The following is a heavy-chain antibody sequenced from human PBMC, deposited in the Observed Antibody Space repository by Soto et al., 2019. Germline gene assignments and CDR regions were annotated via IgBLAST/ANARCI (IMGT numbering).Heavy chain of an antibody. D-gene: IGHD6-13*01. CDR2: ISSSSTYI. Sequence: EVQLVESGGGLVKPGGSLRLSCAASGFTFSTYSMNWVRQAPGKGLEWVSSISSSSTYIYYADSVKGQFTISRDNAKNSLYLQMNSLRAEDTAVYYCARAASIAAADVDYWGQGTLVTVSS. CDR3: ARAASIAAADVDY. V-gene: IGHV3-21*01. J-gene: IGHJ4*02. CDR1: GFTFSTYS.